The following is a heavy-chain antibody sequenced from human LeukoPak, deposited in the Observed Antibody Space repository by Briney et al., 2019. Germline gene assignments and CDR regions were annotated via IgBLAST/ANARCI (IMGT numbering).Heavy chain of an antibody. J-gene: IGHJ4*02. D-gene: IGHD3-10*01. CDR2: INNDGNLKTDGRDT. V-gene: IGHV3-74*01. Sequence: GGSLRLSCAASGFTLSNYWMIHWVRQVPGKGLQWVSRINNDGNLKTDGRDTGYADSVKGRFTISRDNAKNTLYLQMNGLRAEDTAMYFCARGHVPGSTRHWDYWGQGTLVTVSS. CDR1: GFTLSNYW. CDR3: ARGHVPGSTRHWDY.